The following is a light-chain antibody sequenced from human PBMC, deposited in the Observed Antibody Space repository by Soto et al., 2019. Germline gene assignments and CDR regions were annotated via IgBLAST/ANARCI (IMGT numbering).Light chain of an antibody. J-gene: IGKJ5*01. CDR2: GAS. V-gene: IGKV3D-20*02. Sequence: EIVLTQSPGTLSLSPGERATLSCRASQSVSSSYLAWYQQKPGQAPRLLIDGASTRATGIPDRFSGSGSGTDFTLTISSLEPEDFAVYYCQQRNNWPPSISFGQGTRLEIK. CDR1: QSVSSSY. CDR3: QQRNNWPPSIS.